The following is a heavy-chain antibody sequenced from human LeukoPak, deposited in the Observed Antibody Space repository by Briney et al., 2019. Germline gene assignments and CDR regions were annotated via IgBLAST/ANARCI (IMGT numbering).Heavy chain of an antibody. Sequence: AASVKVSCKASGYTFTGYYMHWARQAPGQGLEWMGGIIPIFGTANYAQKFQGRVTITADKSTSTAYMELSSLRSEDTAVYYCAHSGYSYGYVNYWGQGTLVTVSS. CDR1: GYTFTGYY. V-gene: IGHV1-69*06. CDR2: IIPIFGTA. CDR3: AHSGYSYGYVNY. J-gene: IGHJ4*02. D-gene: IGHD5-18*01.